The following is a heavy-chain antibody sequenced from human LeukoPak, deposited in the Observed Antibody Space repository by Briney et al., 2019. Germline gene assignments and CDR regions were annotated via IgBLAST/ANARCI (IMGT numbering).Heavy chain of an antibody. Sequence: SETLSLTCTVSGGSISSYYWSWIRQPQGKGLEWIGYIYYSGSTNYNPSLQSRVTISVDTCKNQFSLKLSSVTAADTAVYYCARSFSAYYFDFWGQGTLVTVSS. CDR2: IYYSGST. D-gene: IGHD1-26*01. CDR1: GGSISSYY. CDR3: ARSFSAYYFDF. J-gene: IGHJ4*02. V-gene: IGHV4-59*01.